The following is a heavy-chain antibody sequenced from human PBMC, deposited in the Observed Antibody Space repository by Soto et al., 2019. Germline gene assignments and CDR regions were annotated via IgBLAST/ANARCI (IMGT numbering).Heavy chain of an antibody. Sequence: QVQLVQSGVEVREPGASVKVSCKAVRYIFTNYGVSWVRQAPGQGLEWMGWITTYNGNTEYAQKFQGRVTMTTDASTSTAYMELGSLRSDDTAIYYCARDLTGNGMDVWGHRTIVTVSS. CDR2: ITTYNGNT. J-gene: IGHJ6*02. V-gene: IGHV1-18*01. CDR3: ARDLTGNGMDV. CDR1: RYIFTNYG.